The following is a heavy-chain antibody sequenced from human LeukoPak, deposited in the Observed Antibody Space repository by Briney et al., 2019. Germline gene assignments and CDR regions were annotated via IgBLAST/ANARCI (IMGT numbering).Heavy chain of an antibody. J-gene: IGHJ4*02. CDR2: ISGSGGST. V-gene: IGHV3-23*01. D-gene: IGHD6-13*01. CDR3: AKDRLGSSWTLGDY. Sequence: PGGSLRLSCAASGSTFSSDAMSWVRQAPGKGLEWVSAISGSGGSTYYADSVKGRFTISRDNSKNTLYPQMNSLRAEDTAVYYCAKDRLGSSWTLGDYWGQGTLVTVSS. CDR1: GSTFSSDA.